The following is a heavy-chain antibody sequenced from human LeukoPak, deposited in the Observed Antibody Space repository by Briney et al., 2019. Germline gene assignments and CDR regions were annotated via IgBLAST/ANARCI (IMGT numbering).Heavy chain of an antibody. CDR3: TREVTGFYMAY. Sequence: GRSLRLSCAASGFTFSSYGMHWVRQAPGKGLEWVAIVSYNGNNKFYADSVEGRFTISKDSSKNTLYLQMNSLRVEDTAVYYCTREVTGFYMAYWGQGTLVTVSS. CDR1: GFTFSSYG. V-gene: IGHV3-30*03. CDR2: VSYNGNNK. J-gene: IGHJ4*02. D-gene: IGHD3-9*01.